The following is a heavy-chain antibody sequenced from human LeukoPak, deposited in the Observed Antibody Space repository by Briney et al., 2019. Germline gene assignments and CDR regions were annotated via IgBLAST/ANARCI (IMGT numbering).Heavy chain of an antibody. CDR3: ARLSIVGASLDY. J-gene: IGHJ4*02. V-gene: IGHV2-70*11. CDR1: GFSLSTSGMC. D-gene: IGHD1-26*01. Sequence: SGPTLVHPPPPLTLTFTFSGFSLSTSGMCVSWIRQPPGKALEWLARIDWDDDKYYSTSLKTRLTISKDTSKNQVVVTMTNMDPVDTATYYCARLSIVGASLDYWGQGTRVTVSS. CDR2: IDWDDDK.